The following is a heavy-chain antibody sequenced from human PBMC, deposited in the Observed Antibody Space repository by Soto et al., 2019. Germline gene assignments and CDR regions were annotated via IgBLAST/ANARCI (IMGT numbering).Heavy chain of an antibody. V-gene: IGHV3-30-3*01. J-gene: IGHJ4*02. D-gene: IGHD6-19*01. Sequence: QVQLVESGGGVVQPGRSLRLSCAASGLTFSSYAIHWVRQAPGKGLEWVAVISRDGSNKYYADSVKGRFTIPRDNSKNKLYLKMNRLRAEDTSMYYCARAAAASGWYVDYWGQGTLVTVSS. CDR3: ARAAAASGWYVDY. CDR2: ISRDGSNK. CDR1: GLTFSSYA.